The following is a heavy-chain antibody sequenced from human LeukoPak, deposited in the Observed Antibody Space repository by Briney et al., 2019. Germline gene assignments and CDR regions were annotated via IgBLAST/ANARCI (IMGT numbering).Heavy chain of an antibody. J-gene: IGHJ4*02. CDR2: IYYSGST. V-gene: IGHV4-39*01. CDR3: ASLPRDYYDSSGYLAY. Sequence: SETLSLTCTVSGGSISSSSYYWGWIRQPPGKGLEWIGSIYYSGSTYYNTSLKSRVTISVDTSKNQFSLKLSSVTAADTAVYYCASLPRDYYDSSGYLAYWGQGTLVTVSS. D-gene: IGHD3-22*01. CDR1: GGSISSSSYY.